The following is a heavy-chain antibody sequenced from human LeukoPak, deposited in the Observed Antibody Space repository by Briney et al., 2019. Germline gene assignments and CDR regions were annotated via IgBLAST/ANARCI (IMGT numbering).Heavy chain of an antibody. J-gene: IGHJ4*02. Sequence: GGPLRLSCAASGFTFSSYEMNWVRQAPGKGLEWVSYISSSGSTIYYADSVKGRFTISRDNAKNSLYLQMNSLRAEDTAVYYCARSYTAMVRGPFGYWGQGTLVTVSS. D-gene: IGHD5-18*01. V-gene: IGHV3-48*03. CDR1: GFTFSSYE. CDR3: ARSYTAMVRGPFGY. CDR2: ISSSGSTI.